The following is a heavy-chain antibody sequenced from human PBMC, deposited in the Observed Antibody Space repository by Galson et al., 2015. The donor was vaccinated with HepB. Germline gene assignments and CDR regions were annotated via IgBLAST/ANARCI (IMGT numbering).Heavy chain of an antibody. CDR3: ARDLTEEFDY. Sequence: SLRLSCAASGSTFGGYWMHWVRQAPGKGLVWVSRIKSDGSRINYADSVKGRFAISRDNAKNTLYLQMNSLRPEDTAVYYCARDLTEEFDYWGQGTLVTVSS. D-gene: IGHD2-21*02. CDR2: IKSDGSRI. V-gene: IGHV3-74*01. CDR1: GSTFGGYW. J-gene: IGHJ4*02.